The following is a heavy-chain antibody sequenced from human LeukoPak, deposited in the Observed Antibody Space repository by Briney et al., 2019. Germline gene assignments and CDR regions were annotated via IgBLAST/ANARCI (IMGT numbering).Heavy chain of an antibody. CDR2: IRYDGSET. D-gene: IGHD7-27*01. Sequence: PGGSLRLSCAASGFNFGGYWMSWVRHAPGKGLERVANIRYDGSETFYGDSVKGRFTVSRDNAKNSLYLQMNSLRAEDTGVYYCASATGDKGGYFDSWGQGAQVTVPS. CDR1: GFNFGGYW. V-gene: IGHV3-7*01. J-gene: IGHJ4*02. CDR3: ASATGDKGGYFDS.